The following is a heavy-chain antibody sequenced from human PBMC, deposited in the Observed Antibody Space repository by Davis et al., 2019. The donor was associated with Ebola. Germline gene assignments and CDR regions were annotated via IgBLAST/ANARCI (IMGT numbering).Heavy chain of an antibody. CDR1: GGSFTGYY. V-gene: IGHV4-34*09. J-gene: IGHJ4*02. D-gene: IGHD5-18*01. Sequence: MPSETLSLTCAVYGGSFTGYYWSWIRQPPGKGLEWNGEINHSGSTNYNPSLKSRVTISVDTSKNQFSLKLSSVTAADTAVYYCARVGYSYAHFDYWGQGTLVTVSS. CDR2: INHSGST. CDR3: ARVGYSYAHFDY.